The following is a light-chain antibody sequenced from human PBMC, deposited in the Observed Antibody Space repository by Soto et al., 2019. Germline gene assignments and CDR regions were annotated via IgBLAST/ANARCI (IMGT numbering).Light chain of an antibody. CDR3: RQYGRSLGFA. V-gene: IGKV3-20*01. Sequence: EIVLTHSQPILSVSPLDRXSLXWMSGQSVSNNLAWYQQKPGQAPRLLIYDASNRATGIPARFSGSGSGTDFTLTISRLEPEDFAVYYCRQYGRSLGFAFGGGTKVDIK. J-gene: IGKJ4*01. CDR1: QSVSNN. CDR2: DAS.